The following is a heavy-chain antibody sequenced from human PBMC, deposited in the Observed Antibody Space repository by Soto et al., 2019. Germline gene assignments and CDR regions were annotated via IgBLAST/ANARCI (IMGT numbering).Heavy chain of an antibody. CDR3: ARGWTTVTTEYYMDV. D-gene: IGHD4-4*01. CDR2: INAGNGNT. CDR1: GYTFTSYA. V-gene: IGHV1-3*01. J-gene: IGHJ6*03. Sequence: QVQLVQSGAEVKKPGASVKVSCKASGYTFTSYAMHWVRQAPGQRLEWMGWINAGNGNTKYSQKFQGRVTITRDTSASTAYMELSSLRSEATAVYYCARGWTTVTTEYYMDVWGKGTTVTVSS.